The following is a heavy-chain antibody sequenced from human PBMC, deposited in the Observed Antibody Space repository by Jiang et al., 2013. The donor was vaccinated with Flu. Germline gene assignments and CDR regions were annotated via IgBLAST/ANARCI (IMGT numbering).Heavy chain of an antibody. CDR1: GYTFSTYG. CDR2: ISGQTGHT. D-gene: IGHD3-3*01. CDR3: ARALWSGYYQAADF. J-gene: IGHJ4*02. V-gene: IGHV1-18*04. Sequence: SGAEVKKPGASVSVSCQASGYTFSTYGLTWVRQAPGQGLEWMGWISGQTGHTNYGQKFRGRVSMSTDTSTNTAYMELRSLRSDDTAVYYCARALWSGYYQAADFWGQGTLGHRLL.